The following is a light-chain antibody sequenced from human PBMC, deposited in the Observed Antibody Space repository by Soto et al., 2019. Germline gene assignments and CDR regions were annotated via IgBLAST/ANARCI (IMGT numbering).Light chain of an antibody. CDR1: QNIITN. V-gene: IGKV3-15*01. CDR2: GAS. J-gene: IGKJ1*01. Sequence: EIVMTQSPATLSVFPGERATVSCRASQNIITNLAWYQQKPGQAPSLLIYGASTREKGVPARFSGSGSGTEFTLTIRSLQSEDSAIYYCQQYHHWPSWTFGQGTKVEMK. CDR3: QQYHHWPSWT.